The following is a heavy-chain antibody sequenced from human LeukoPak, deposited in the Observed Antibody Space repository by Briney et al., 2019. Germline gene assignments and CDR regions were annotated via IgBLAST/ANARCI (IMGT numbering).Heavy chain of an antibody. Sequence: GGSLRLSCAASGFTFSTYWMSWVRQAPGKGLEWVANIKQDGSEKYYVDSVKGRFTISRDNAKNSLYLQMNSLRAEDTAVYYCATIVVVSTTLPDYWSQGTLVTVSS. J-gene: IGHJ4*02. D-gene: IGHD3-22*01. V-gene: IGHV3-7*01. CDR2: IKQDGSEK. CDR3: ATIVVVSTTLPDY. CDR1: GFTFSTYW.